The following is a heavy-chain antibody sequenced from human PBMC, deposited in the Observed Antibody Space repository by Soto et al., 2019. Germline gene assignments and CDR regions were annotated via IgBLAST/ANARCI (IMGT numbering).Heavy chain of an antibody. Sequence: QVQLQESGPGLVKPSQTLSLTCTVSGASLNSDDNYWSWIRQHPGKGLEWIGYISYSGHTYYTPSLRSRLTMSIDTSKNQFSLKLTSLTPADTAVYYCAKIRRVCGELSYVFDSWGQGTLVTVSS. V-gene: IGHV4-31*03. J-gene: IGHJ4*02. CDR1: GASLNSDDNY. CDR2: ISYSGHT. CDR3: AKIRRVCGELSYVFDS. D-gene: IGHD3-10*01.